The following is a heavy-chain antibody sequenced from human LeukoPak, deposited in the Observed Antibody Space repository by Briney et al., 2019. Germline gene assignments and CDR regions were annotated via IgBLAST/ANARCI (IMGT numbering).Heavy chain of an antibody. CDR3: TSDSSGFLFDY. Sequence: EGSLRLSCAASGFTFSGSAMHWVRQASGKGLEWVGRIRSKANSYATAYAASVKGRFTISRDDSKNTAYLQMNSLKTEDTAVYYCTSDSSGFLFDYWGQGTLVTVSS. CDR2: IRSKANSYAT. V-gene: IGHV3-73*01. D-gene: IGHD6-19*01. J-gene: IGHJ4*02. CDR1: GFTFSGSA.